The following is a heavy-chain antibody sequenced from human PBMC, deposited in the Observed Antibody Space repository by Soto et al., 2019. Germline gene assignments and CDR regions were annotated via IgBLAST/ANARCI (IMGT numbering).Heavy chain of an antibody. D-gene: IGHD4-17*01. J-gene: IGHJ5*02. CDR2: ISDDGSTK. Sequence: QVQLVESGGGVVQPGRSLRLSCAASGFIFSRYAMHWVRQAPGKGLEWVALISDDGSTKYYADSVKGRFTISRDNSKNTLYLQMNSLSAEDTAVYYCTRDDLTVTLSVFDPWGQGTLVTVSS. CDR3: TRDDLTVTLSVFDP. V-gene: IGHV3-30-3*01. CDR1: GFIFSRYA.